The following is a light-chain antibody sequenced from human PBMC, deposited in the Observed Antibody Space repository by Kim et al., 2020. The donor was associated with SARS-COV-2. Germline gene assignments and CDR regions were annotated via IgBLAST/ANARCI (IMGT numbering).Light chain of an antibody. CDR3: LLYSGGGVV. Sequence: QTVVTQEPSLTVSPGGTVTLTCASSTGAVTSGYYPNWLQQKPGQAPRTLIYNARNKHSWTPARFSGSLLGGKAALTLSGVQPEDEAEYYCLLYSGGGVVFGGGTQLTVL. CDR2: NAR. V-gene: IGLV7-43*01. J-gene: IGLJ2*01. CDR1: TGAVTSGYY.